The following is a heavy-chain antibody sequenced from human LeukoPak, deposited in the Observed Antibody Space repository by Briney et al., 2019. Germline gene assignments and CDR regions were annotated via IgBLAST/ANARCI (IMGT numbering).Heavy chain of an antibody. Sequence: GASVKVSCKASGYSFTGYYIHWVRPAPGQGLEWMGWINPNSGATNYAQKFQGRVTMTRDTSISTAYMEVSSLRSDDTAVYFCARGVVVITPHFDFWGQGTLVTVSS. CDR1: GYSFTGYY. D-gene: IGHD3-22*01. CDR2: INPNSGAT. CDR3: ARGVVVITPHFDF. V-gene: IGHV1-2*02. J-gene: IGHJ4*02.